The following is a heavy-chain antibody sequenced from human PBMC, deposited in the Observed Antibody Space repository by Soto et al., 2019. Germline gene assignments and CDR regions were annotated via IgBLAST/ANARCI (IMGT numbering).Heavy chain of an antibody. J-gene: IGHJ4*01. V-gene: IGHV4-30-2*01. CDR2: TYHSGGT. CDR1: GGSISSGGYS. CDR3: ARYSAASGTYYFDY. D-gene: IGHD6-13*01. Sequence: TSETLSLTCAVSGGSISSGGYSWSWIRQPPGKGLECIGYTYHSGGTYYNPSLKSRVTISVDTSKNQFSLILYSVTAADTGVYYCARYSAASGTYYFDYGGQGTLVTVSS.